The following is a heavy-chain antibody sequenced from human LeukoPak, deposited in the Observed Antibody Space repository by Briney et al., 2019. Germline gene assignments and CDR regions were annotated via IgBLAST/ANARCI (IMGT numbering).Heavy chain of an antibody. Sequence: SETLSLTCAVYGGSFSGYYWSWIRQPPGKGLEWIGEINHSVSTNYNPSLKSRVTISVDTSKNQFSLKLSSVTAADTAVYYCATLNGYSYANWFDPWGQGTLVTVSS. CDR1: GGSFSGYY. V-gene: IGHV4-34*01. CDR3: ATLNGYSYANWFDP. CDR2: INHSVST. D-gene: IGHD5-18*01. J-gene: IGHJ5*02.